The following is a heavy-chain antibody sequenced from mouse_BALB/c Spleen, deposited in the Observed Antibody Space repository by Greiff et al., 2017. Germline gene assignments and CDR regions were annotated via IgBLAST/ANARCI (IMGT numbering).Heavy chain of an antibody. J-gene: IGHJ2*01. V-gene: IGHV1-54*01. CDR1: GYAFTNYL. Sequence: QVQLKQSGAELVRPGTSVKVSCKASGYAFTNYLIEWVKQRPGQGLEWIGVINPGSGGTNYNEKFKGKATLTADKSSSTAYMQLSSLTSDDSAVYFCARWGYGSRDWGQGTTLTVSS. CDR3: ARWGYGSRD. D-gene: IGHD1-1*01. CDR2: INPGSGGT.